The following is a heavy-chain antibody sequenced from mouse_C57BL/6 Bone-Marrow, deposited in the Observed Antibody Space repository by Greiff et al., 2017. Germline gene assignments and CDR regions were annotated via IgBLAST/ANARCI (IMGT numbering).Heavy chain of an antibody. Sequence: EVQLQQSGPELVKPGASVKISCKASGYTFTDYYMNWVKQSHGKSLEWIGDINPNNGGTSYNQKFKGKATLTVDKSSSTAYMELRSLTSEDSAVYYCARDRLLWGYWYFDVWGTGTTVTVSS. J-gene: IGHJ1*03. CDR2: INPNNGGT. D-gene: IGHD2-1*01. CDR3: ARDRLLWGYWYFDV. V-gene: IGHV1-26*01. CDR1: GYTFTDYY.